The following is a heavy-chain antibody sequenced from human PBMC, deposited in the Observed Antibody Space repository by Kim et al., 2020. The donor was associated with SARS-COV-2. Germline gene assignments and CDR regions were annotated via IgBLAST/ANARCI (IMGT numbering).Heavy chain of an antibody. CDR3: VKAYCSSTSCYSGKNYYYGMDV. Sequence: GGSLRLSCSASGFTFSSYAMHWVRQAPGKGLEYVSAISSNGGSTYYADSVKGRFTISRDNSKNTLYLQMSSLRAEDTAVYYCVKAYCSSTSCYSGKNYYYGMDVWGQGTTVTVSS. D-gene: IGHD2-2*01. CDR1: GFTFSSYA. J-gene: IGHJ6*02. CDR2: ISSNGGST. V-gene: IGHV3-64D*06.